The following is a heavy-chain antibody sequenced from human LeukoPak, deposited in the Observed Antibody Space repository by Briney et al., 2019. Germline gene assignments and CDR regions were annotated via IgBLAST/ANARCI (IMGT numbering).Heavy chain of an antibody. CDR3: AREYRVVVTSGAFDI. D-gene: IGHD3-22*01. V-gene: IGHV3-74*01. J-gene: IGHJ3*02. CDR1: GFTFSSKW. CDR2: INTDGSST. Sequence: RGSLRLSCAASGFTFSSKWMHWVRQVPGKGLVWVSRINTDGSSTNYADSVKGRFTISRDNAKNTLYLQMNSLRAEDTAVYYCAREYRVVVTSGAFDIWGQGTMVTVSS.